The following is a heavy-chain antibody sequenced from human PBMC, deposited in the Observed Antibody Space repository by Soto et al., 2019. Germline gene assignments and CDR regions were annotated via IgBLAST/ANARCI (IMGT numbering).Heavy chain of an antibody. CDR1: GYTFTSYY. Sequence: GASVKVSCKASGYTFTSYYMHWVRQAPGQGLEWMGIINPSGGSTSYAQKFQGRVTMTRDTSTSTVYMELSSLRSEDTAVYYCARVSPRCSGGSCYPDYWGRGTLVTVSS. J-gene: IGHJ4*02. V-gene: IGHV1-46*01. CDR3: ARVSPRCSGGSCYPDY. CDR2: INPSGGST. D-gene: IGHD2-15*01.